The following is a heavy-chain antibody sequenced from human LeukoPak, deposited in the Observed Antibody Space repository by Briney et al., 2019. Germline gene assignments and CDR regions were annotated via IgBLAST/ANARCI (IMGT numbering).Heavy chain of an antibody. Sequence: ASVKVSCKTSGYTFNGYYMHWVRQAPGQGLEWMGWINPNSGRTNYAQKFQGRVTMTRDTSISTAYMDLSRLRSDDTAVYYCARLGYTSGNDYWGQGTLVTVSS. CDR3: ARLGYTSGNDY. V-gene: IGHV1-2*02. CDR2: INPNSGRT. CDR1: GYTFNGYY. D-gene: IGHD5-18*01. J-gene: IGHJ4*02.